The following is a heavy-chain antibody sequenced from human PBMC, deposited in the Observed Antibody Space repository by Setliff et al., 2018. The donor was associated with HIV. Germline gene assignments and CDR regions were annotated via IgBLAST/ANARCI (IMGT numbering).Heavy chain of an antibody. D-gene: IGHD1-26*01. J-gene: IGHJ4*02. Sequence: ASVKVSCKASGCTFTNYAMNWVRQAPGQGFEWMGWINTETGNPMYAQGFRGRFVFSLDTSVSTTYLQINSLKAEDTAMYYCARVGSYWSTFDYWGQGALVTVSS. V-gene: IGHV7-4-1*02. CDR1: GCTFTNYA. CDR3: ARVGSYWSTFDY. CDR2: INTETGNP.